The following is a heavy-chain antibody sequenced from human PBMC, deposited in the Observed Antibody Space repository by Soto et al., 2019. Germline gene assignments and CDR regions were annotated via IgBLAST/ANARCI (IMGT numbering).Heavy chain of an antibody. V-gene: IGHV7-4-1*01. CDR2: INTNTGNP. CDR3: ARELHSSGWYPRGRYFDL. J-gene: IGHJ2*01. Sequence: QVQLVQSGSELKKPGASVKVSCKASGYTCTSYAMNWVRQAPGQGLEWMGWINTNTGNPTYAQGFTGRFVFSLDTSVSTAYLQICSLKAEDTAVYYCARELHSSGWYPRGRYFDLWGRGTLVTVSS. CDR1: GYTCTSYA. D-gene: IGHD6-19*01.